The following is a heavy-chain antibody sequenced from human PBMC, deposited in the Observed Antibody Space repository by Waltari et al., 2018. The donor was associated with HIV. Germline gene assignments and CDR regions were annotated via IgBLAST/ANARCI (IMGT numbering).Heavy chain of an antibody. CDR3: ARDINGGWGY. J-gene: IGHJ4*02. CDR1: GFTFRNYT. D-gene: IGHD7-27*01. Sequence: EVQLVESGGGLVQPGGSLRLPCAASGFTFRNYTMNGVRQDPGKGLEWVSYISRSSSSIFYADSVKGRFTISRDNAKNSLYLQMNSLRVEDTAVYYCARDINGGWGYWGQGTLVTVAS. V-gene: IGHV3-48*01. CDR2: ISRSSSSI.